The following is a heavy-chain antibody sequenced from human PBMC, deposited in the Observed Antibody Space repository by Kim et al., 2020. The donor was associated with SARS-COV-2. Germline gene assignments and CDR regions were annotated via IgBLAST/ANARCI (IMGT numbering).Heavy chain of an antibody. CDR1: GGSIGSTDSTWGSIRSTGSY. D-gene: IGHD6-19*01. J-gene: IGHJ4*02. CDR2: IYHSGAT. V-gene: IGHV4-39*02. Sequence: SETLSLTCTVSGGSIGSTDSTWGSIRSTGSYWGWIRQPPGRGPEWIGSIYHSGATYYNPSLKSRVTISVDTSKNHFSLKLNSVTAADSAVYYCARASAVAGRIDYCGQGTLVTVSS. CDR3: ARASAVAGRIDY.